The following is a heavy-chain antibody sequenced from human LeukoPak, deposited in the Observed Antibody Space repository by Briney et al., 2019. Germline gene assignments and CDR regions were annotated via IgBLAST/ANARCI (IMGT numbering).Heavy chain of an antibody. J-gene: IGHJ4*02. Sequence: QPGGSLRLSCAASGFTFSNYAMSWARQAPGKGLEWVSAISGSGGSTYYADSVKGRFTISRDNSKNTLYLQMNSLRAEDTAVYYCTEGTIWLPFDYWGQGTLVTVSS. CDR3: TEGTIWLPFDY. D-gene: IGHD5-18*01. CDR1: GFTFSNYA. CDR2: ISGSGGST. V-gene: IGHV3-23*01.